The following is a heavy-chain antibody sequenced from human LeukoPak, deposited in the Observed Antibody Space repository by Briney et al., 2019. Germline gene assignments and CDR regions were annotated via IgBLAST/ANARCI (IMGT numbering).Heavy chain of an antibody. V-gene: IGHV6-1*01. CDR3: AGGAAGAIDY. D-gene: IGHD6-13*01. Sequence: SQTLSLTCAISGDSVSSNSAAWNWIRQSPSRGLEWLGRTYYRSKWYNYYGASVKSRITINPDTSKNQFSLHLNSVTPEDTAVYYCAGGAAGAIDYWGQGTLVTVSS. J-gene: IGHJ4*02. CDR1: GDSVSSNSAA. CDR2: TYYRSKWYN.